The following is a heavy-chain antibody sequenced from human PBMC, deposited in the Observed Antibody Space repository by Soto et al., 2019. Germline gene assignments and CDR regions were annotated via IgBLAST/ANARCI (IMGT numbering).Heavy chain of an antibody. CDR1: GFTLSTYS. CDR2: IGSIGGSSNYI. CDR3: AGESNNSLFDY. D-gene: IGHD2-21*01. J-gene: IGHJ4*02. V-gene: IGHV3-21*01. Sequence: PGGSLRLPCAASGFTLSTYSMNWVCLAPGKGMGWVSSIGSIGGSSNYIHYADSLKGRFTISRHNTKSSVYLDMIRLRAAATAVYSCAGESNNSLFDYWGRGTQVAVSS.